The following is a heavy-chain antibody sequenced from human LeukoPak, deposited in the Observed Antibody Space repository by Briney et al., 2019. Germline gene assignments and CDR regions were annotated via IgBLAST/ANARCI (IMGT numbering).Heavy chain of an antibody. Sequence: GSLRLSCEGSGFTFSSHAMIWVRQALGGGLEWGPSIFGSGERKYYADSVKGRVTISRDNPKNTLYLEMNSLRVEDTAVYYCAKAGRAPTNFWSDYYTYFYSMDVWGQGTTVTVSS. J-gene: IGHJ6*02. CDR3: AKAGRAPTNFWSDYYTYFYSMDV. V-gene: IGHV3-23*01. CDR1: GFTFSSHA. D-gene: IGHD3-3*01. CDR2: IFGSGERK.